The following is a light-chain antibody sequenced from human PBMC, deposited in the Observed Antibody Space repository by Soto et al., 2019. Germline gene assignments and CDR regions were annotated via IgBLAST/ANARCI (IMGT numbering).Light chain of an antibody. Sequence: QSALTQPASVSGSPGQSVTISCTGTNSDIGDYNYVSWYQQHPGKAPKLMIYEVSNRPSGVSDRFSGSKSGNTASLTVSGLQAEDEADYYCTSYAGSNNLVFAGGTKLTVL. CDR3: TSYAGSNNLV. J-gene: IGLJ3*02. CDR1: NSDIGDYNY. CDR2: EVS. V-gene: IGLV2-8*01.